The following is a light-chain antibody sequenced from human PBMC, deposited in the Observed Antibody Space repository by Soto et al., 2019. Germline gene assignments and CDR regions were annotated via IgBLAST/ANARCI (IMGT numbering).Light chain of an antibody. CDR2: DVT. Sequence: QSVLTQPRSVSGSPGQSVTISCTGTGSDVGGYNFVSWYQQHPGKAPKLMIYDVTFRPSGVPDRFSGSKSANTASLTISGLQAEDEADYHCCSYAGSYTYVFGTGTKLTVL. J-gene: IGLJ1*01. CDR1: GSDVGGYNF. V-gene: IGLV2-11*01. CDR3: CSYAGSYTYV.